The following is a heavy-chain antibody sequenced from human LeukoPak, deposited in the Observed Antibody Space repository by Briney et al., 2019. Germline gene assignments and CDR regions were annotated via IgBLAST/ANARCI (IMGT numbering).Heavy chain of an antibody. D-gene: IGHD3-22*01. CDR3: ARDRDSSGYSDAFDI. CDR1: GGTFSSYA. Sequence: GASVTVSFKASGGTFSSYAISWVRQAPGQGLEWMGRIIPILGIANYAQKFQGRVTITADKSTSTAYMELSSLRPEDTAVYYCARDRDSSGYSDAFDIWGQGTMVTVSS. CDR2: IIPILGIA. V-gene: IGHV1-69*04. J-gene: IGHJ3*02.